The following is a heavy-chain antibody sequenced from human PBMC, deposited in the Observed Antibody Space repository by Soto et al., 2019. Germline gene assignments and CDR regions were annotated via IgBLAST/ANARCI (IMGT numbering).Heavy chain of an antibody. D-gene: IGHD3-3*01. J-gene: IGHJ6*02. CDR2: ISYDGSNK. CDR1: GFTFSSYA. Sequence: PGGSLRLSCAASGFTFSSYAMHWVRQAPGKGLEWVAVISYDGSNKYYADSVKGRFTISRDNSKNTLYLQMNSLRAEDTAVYYCARVRLWSGFFGVDVWGQGTTVTV. CDR3: ARVRLWSGFFGVDV. V-gene: IGHV3-30-3*01.